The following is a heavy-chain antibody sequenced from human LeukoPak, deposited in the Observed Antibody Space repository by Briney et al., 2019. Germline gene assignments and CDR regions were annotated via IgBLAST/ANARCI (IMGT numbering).Heavy chain of an antibody. CDR2: INHNGNVN. CDR1: GFTFSSYW. J-gene: IGHJ4*02. CDR3: ARGDFDC. V-gene: IGHV3-7*03. Sequence: PGGSLRLSCAASGFTFSSYWMNWARQAPGKGLEWVASINHNGNVNYYVDSVKGRFTISRDNAKNSLYLQMSSLRAEDTAVYYCARGDFDCWGQGTLVTVSS.